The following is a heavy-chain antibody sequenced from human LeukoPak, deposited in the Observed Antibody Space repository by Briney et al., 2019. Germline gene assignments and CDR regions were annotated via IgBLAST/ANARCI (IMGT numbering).Heavy chain of an antibody. Sequence: SVKVSCKASGGTFSSYAISWVRQAPGQGLEWMGGIIPIFGTANYAQKFQGRVTITADESTSTAYMELSSLRSEDTAVYYCASSGYSYGPNDYWGQGTLVTVSS. J-gene: IGHJ4*02. CDR3: ASSGYSYGPNDY. CDR2: IIPIFGTA. D-gene: IGHD5-18*01. CDR1: GGTFSSYA. V-gene: IGHV1-69*13.